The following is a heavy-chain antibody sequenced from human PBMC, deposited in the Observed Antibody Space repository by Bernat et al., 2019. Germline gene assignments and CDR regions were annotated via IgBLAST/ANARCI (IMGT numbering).Heavy chain of an antibody. CDR1: GFTFSSYG. CDR3: ANLDYYSSGGYMAYADALDI. V-gene: IGHV3-30*18. D-gene: IGHD3-10*01. Sequence: QVQLVESGGGVVQLGRSLRLSCAVSGFTFSSYGTHWVRQAPGKWLERVAVISYDGSNKYYADSVKGRFIISRDNSKNTLYLQMNSLRAEDTAVYYCANLDYYSSGGYMAYADALDIWGQGTMVTVSS. CDR2: ISYDGSNK. J-gene: IGHJ3*02.